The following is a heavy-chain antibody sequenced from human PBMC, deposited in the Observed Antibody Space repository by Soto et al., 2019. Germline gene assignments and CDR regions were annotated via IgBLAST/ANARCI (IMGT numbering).Heavy chain of an antibody. Sequence: EVQLVESGEGLVQPGGSLRLSCAASGFTFSSYNIHWIRQAPGKGLEFVSAISRSGDRTYYADSVKGRFTIPRDNSKNTVWLQMGSLRAEDMAVYYCARARCSSGQCYNFDYWGRGALVSVS. CDR3: ARARCSSGQCYNFDY. D-gene: IGHD2-15*01. J-gene: IGHJ4*02. V-gene: IGHV3-64*02. CDR2: ISRSGDRT. CDR1: GFTFSSYN.